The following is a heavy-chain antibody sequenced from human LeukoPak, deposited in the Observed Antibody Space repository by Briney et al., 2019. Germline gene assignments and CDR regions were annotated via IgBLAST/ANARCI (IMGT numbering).Heavy chain of an antibody. Sequence: GGSLRLSCAASGFIFSSYSMNWVRQAPGKGLEWVSSISSSRNYIYYADSVKGRFTISRDNAKNSLYLQMNSLRAEDTAVYYCARGVVPAAIHLNWFDPWGQGTLVTVSS. D-gene: IGHD2-2*02. J-gene: IGHJ5*02. CDR2: ISSSRNYI. CDR3: ARGVVPAAIHLNWFDP. CDR1: GFIFSSYS. V-gene: IGHV3-21*01.